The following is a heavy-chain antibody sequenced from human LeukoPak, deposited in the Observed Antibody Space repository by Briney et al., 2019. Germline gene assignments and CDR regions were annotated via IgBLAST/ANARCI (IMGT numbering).Heavy chain of an antibody. Sequence: SETLSLTCTVSGDSVSSYYWNWIRQPPGKGPEWIGYIHQSGSTNNNPSLRSRVTISVDTSRNQFSLDLISVTAADTAVYYCAARPSQPRVLLWFGELFDYYYGMDVWGQGTTVTVSS. J-gene: IGHJ6*02. D-gene: IGHD3-10*01. CDR2: IHQSGST. V-gene: IGHV4-59*02. CDR3: AARPSQPRVLLWFGELFDYYYGMDV. CDR1: GDSVSSYY.